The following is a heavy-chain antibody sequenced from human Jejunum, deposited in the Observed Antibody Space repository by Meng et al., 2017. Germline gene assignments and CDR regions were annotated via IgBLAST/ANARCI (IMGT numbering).Heavy chain of an antibody. V-gene: IGHV3-15*04. Sequence: VQLVESGGGVAETGGSLGLSCTASGFAFTDAWMSWVRQAPETGLEWVGRIERKADGATTDYAAPARGRFTISRDDSRNTLYLQMDNLKTEDTGVYYCITGFGDNWGQGTLVTVSS. CDR1: GFAFTDAW. CDR2: IERKADGATT. D-gene: IGHD3-10*01. J-gene: IGHJ4*02. CDR3: ITGFGDN.